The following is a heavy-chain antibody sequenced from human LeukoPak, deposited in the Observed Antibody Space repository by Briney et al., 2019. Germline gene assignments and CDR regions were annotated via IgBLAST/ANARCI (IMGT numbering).Heavy chain of an antibody. CDR3: AADLEMATIYIDY. CDR1: GFTFTSSA. J-gene: IGHJ4*02. Sequence: GTSVRVSCKASGFTFTSSAVQWVRQARGQRLEWIGWIVVGSGNTNYAQKFQERVTITRDMSTSTAYMELSSLRSEDAAVYYCAADLEMATIYIDYWGQGTLVTVSS. CDR2: IVVGSGNT. D-gene: IGHD5-24*01. V-gene: IGHV1-58*01.